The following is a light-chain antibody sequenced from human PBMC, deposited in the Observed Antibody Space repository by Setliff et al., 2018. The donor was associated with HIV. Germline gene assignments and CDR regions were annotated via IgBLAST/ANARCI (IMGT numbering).Light chain of an antibody. Sequence: QSVLTQPASVSGSPGQSITISWNGTSSDVGGYNNVSWYQQHPGKAPKLMIYDVSKRPSGVSNRFSGSKSGNTASLTISGLQAEDEADYYCCSYAGTFYVFGSGTKVTVL. CDR2: DVS. J-gene: IGLJ1*01. CDR1: SSDVGGYNN. CDR3: CSYAGTFYV. V-gene: IGLV2-23*02.